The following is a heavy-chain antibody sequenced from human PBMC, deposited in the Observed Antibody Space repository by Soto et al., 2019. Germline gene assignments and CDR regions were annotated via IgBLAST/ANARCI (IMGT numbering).Heavy chain of an antibody. J-gene: IGHJ4*02. CDR3: ARDTGGLVRAGYYFEY. Sequence: QVQLVESGGGVVQPGRSLRLSCAASGFTFSSYAMHWVRQAPGKGLEWVAVISYDGSNKYYADSVKGRFTISRDNSKNTLYLQMNSLRAEDTAVYYCARDTGGLVRAGYYFEYWGQGILVTVSS. CDR1: GFTFSSYA. V-gene: IGHV3-30-3*01. D-gene: IGHD1-26*01. CDR2: ISYDGSNK.